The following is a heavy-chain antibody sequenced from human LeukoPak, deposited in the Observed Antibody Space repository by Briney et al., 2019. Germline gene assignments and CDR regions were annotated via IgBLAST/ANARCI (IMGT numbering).Heavy chain of an antibody. J-gene: IGHJ3*02. Sequence: GGSLRLSCAASGFTFSNCYMNWVRQAPGKGLEWVSSISSGTSYKYYADPMKGRFTISRDNAKNSLYLQMDSLRAEDTAVYYCARRLIAATGDVFDIWGQGAMVTVSS. CDR3: ARRLIAATGDVFDI. D-gene: IGHD6-13*01. CDR2: ISSGTSYK. V-gene: IGHV3-21*01. CDR1: GFTFSNCY.